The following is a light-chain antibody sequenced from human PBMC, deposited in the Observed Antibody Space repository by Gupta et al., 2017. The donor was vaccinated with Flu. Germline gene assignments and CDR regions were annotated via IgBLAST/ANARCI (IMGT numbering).Light chain of an antibody. Sequence: ATLSLSPGERATLSCRTSQNIDIYLAWYQQRPGQAPRLLIYDGSKRATGIPPRFSGSGSGTDFTLTISSREAEDFAVYYCQQRKDWSPLTFGGGTKVEIK. CDR3: QQRKDWSPLT. V-gene: IGKV3-11*01. CDR1: QNIDIY. CDR2: DGS. J-gene: IGKJ4*01.